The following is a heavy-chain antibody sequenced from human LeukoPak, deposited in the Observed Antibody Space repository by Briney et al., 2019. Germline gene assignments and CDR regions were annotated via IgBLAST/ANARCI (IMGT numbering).Heavy chain of an antibody. CDR2: INHSGST. CDR3: ASDLSITRDI. V-gene: IGHV4-34*01. D-gene: IGHD3-10*01. J-gene: IGHJ3*02. Sequence: SETLSLTCAVYGGSFSGYYWSWIRQPPGKGLEWIGEINHSGSTNYNPSLKSRVTISVDTSKNQFSLKLSSVTAADTAVYYCASDLSITRDIWGQGTMVTVSS. CDR1: GGSFSGYY.